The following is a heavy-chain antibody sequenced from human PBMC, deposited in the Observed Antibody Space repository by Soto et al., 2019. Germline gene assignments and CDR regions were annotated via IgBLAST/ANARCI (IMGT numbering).Heavy chain of an antibody. CDR2: ISDPGTST. Sequence: VGSLRLSCAASGFTFGNYAMNWVRQAPGKGLEWISSISDPGTSTYYANSVKGRFSMSRDNSKNTLFLQMNRLRADDTAVYFCAKSLVTPSDDFDLWGRGTLGTVSS. V-gene: IGHV3-23*01. CDR3: AKSLVTPSDDFDL. CDR1: GFTFGNYA. D-gene: IGHD3-9*01. J-gene: IGHJ3*01.